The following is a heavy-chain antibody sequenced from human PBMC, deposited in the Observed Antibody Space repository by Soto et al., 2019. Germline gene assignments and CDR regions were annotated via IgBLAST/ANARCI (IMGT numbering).Heavy chain of an antibody. Sequence: PGGSLRLSCAASGFTVSSNYMSWVRQAPGKGLEWVSVIYSGGSTYYADSVKGRSTISRDNSKNTLYLQMNSLRAEDTAVYYCARVDVLDTYSRGLDYWGQGTLVTV. V-gene: IGHV3-53*01. D-gene: IGHD6-19*01. CDR2: IYSGGST. CDR3: ARVDVLDTYSRGLDY. CDR1: GFTVSSNY. J-gene: IGHJ4*02.